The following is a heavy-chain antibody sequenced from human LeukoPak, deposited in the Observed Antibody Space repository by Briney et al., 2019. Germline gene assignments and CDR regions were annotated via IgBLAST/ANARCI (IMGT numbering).Heavy chain of an antibody. D-gene: IGHD1-26*01. V-gene: IGHV3-30*18. CDR3: AKHYEGATLDV. J-gene: IGHJ6*02. CDR1: GITFSSYG. Sequence: PGGSLRLSCAASGITFSSYGMHWVRQAPGKGLEWVAVISYDGSNKYYADSVKGRFTISRDNSKNTLYLQMNSLRAEDTAVYYCAKHYEGATLDVWGQGTTVTVSS. CDR2: ISYDGSNK.